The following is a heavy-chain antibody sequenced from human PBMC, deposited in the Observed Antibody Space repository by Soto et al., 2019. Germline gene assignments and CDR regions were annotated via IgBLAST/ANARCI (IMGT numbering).Heavy chain of an antibody. V-gene: IGHV4-30-2*01. CDR1: GGSISSGGYS. J-gene: IGHJ3*02. D-gene: IGHD3-16*01. CDR2: IFHSGST. CDR3: ARRVDRGDAFEI. Sequence: QLQLQESGSGLVKPSQTLSLTCAVSGGSISSGGYSWGWIRQPPGKGLEWIGHIFHSGSTYYNPSLNRRVTISVDRSKNPFSLKPSSVTAAETAVYYCARRVDRGDAFEIWGQGTMVTVSS.